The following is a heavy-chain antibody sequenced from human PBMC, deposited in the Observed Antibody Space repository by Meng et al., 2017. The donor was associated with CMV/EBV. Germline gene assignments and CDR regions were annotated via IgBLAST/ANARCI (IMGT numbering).Heavy chain of an antibody. CDR2: ISGSGCST. Sequence: GGSLRLSCAASGFTFSSYAMSWFRHAPGKGLEWVSAISGSGCSTYYADSVKGRFTISRDNSKNTLYLQMSSLRAEDTAVYDCAKAEYISGWYYYYCMDVWGQGTTVTVSS. J-gene: IGHJ6*02. D-gene: IGHD6-19*01. V-gene: IGHV3-23*01. CDR1: GFTFSSYA. CDR3: AKAEYISGWYYYYCMDV.